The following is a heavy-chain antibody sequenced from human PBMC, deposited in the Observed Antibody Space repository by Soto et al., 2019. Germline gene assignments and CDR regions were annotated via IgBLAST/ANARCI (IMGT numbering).Heavy chain of an antibody. CDR1: EFTFSSYA. CDR3: AKDLSLGGDYLGYYFDY. J-gene: IGHJ4*02. Sequence: EVQLLESGGGLVQPGGSLRLSCAASEFTFSSYAMSWVRQAPGKGLEWVSAISGSGGSTYYADSVKGRFTISRDNSKNTLYLQINSLRAEDTAVYYCAKDLSLGGDYLGYYFDYWGQGTLVTVSS. V-gene: IGHV3-23*01. CDR2: ISGSGGST. D-gene: IGHD4-17*01.